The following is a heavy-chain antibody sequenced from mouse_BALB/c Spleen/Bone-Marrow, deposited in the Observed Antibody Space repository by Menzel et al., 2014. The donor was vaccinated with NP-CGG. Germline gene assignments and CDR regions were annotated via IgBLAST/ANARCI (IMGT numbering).Heavy chain of an antibody. Sequence: VMLVESGPGLVAPSQSLPITCTVSGFSLTGYGVNWVRQPPGKGLEWLGMIWGDGRTDYNSALKSRLSISKDNSKSQVFLKMNSLQTDDTARYYCARHYGSNYYAMDYWGQGTSVTVSS. J-gene: IGHJ4*01. CDR3: ARHYGSNYYAMDY. CDR2: IWGDGRT. V-gene: IGHV2-6-7*01. CDR1: GFSLTGYG. D-gene: IGHD1-1*01.